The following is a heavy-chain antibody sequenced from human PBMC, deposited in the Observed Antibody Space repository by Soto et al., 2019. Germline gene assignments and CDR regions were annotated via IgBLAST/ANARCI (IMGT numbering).Heavy chain of an antibody. CDR3: ARGSIAAAGIQFDY. J-gene: IGHJ4*02. CDR2: IYYSGST. D-gene: IGHD6-13*01. Sequence: SETLSLTCTVSGGSISSSSYYWGWIRQPPGKGLEWIGSIYYSGSTYYNPSLKSRVTISVDTSKNQFSLKLSSVTAAATAVYYCARGSIAAAGIQFDYWGEGTLVTVSS. CDR1: GGSISSSSYY. V-gene: IGHV4-39*01.